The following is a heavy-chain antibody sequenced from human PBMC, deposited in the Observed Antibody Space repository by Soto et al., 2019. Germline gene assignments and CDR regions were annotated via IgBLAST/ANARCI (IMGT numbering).Heavy chain of an antibody. V-gene: IGHV3-74*01. CDR3: ARGMQGSRYFDL. CDR2: ITNDGSST. CDR1: GFVFSSYW. J-gene: IGHJ2*01. Sequence: EVQLVESGGGLVQPGGSLRLSCAGSGFVFSSYWMHWVRQVPGKGLVWVSRITNDGSSTTYADSVKGRFTISRDNAKNTLYLQMNSLVAEDTAVYYCARGMQGSRYFDLWGRGTLVTVSS.